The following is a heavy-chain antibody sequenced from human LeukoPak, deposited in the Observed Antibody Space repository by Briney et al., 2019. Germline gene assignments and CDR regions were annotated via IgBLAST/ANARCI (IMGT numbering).Heavy chain of an antibody. D-gene: IGHD1-1*01. CDR2: FDPEDGET. CDR3: ATPASPGGEWNDYVAFDI. V-gene: IGHV1-24*01. Sequence: ASVKVSDKVSGYTLTELSMHWVRQAPGKGLEWMGDFDPEDGETNYAKKFQGRVTMTEDTSTDTAYMELSSLRSEDTGVYYCATPASPGGEWNDYVAFDIWGQGTMVTVSS. J-gene: IGHJ3*02. CDR1: GYTLTELS.